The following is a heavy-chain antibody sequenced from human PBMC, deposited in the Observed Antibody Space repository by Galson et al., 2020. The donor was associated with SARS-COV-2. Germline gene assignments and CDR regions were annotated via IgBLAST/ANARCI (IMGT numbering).Heavy chain of an antibody. D-gene: IGHD2-21*02. CDR1: GFTFSSYA. J-gene: IGHJ2*01. CDR2: ISYDGSSE. Sequence: QAGGSLRLSCAASGFTFSSYAIHWVRQAPGKGLEWVAGISYDGSSEYYADSVKGRFTISRDNSKSTLYLQMSSLRAEDTAIYYCGTYCGGACSSFTHPTYWYFDLWGRGTLVTVSS. CDR3: GTYCGGACSSFTHPTYWYFDL. V-gene: IGHV3-30-3*01.